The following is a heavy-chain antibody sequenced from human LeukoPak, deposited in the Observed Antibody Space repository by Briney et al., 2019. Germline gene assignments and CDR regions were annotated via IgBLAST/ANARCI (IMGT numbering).Heavy chain of an antibody. CDR2: FDPEDDET. J-gene: IGHJ4*02. V-gene: IGHV1-24*01. D-gene: IGHD6-19*01. Sequence: GASVKVSCKVSGYTLTELSIHWVRQAPGKGLEWMGGFDPEDDETIYAQKFQGRVTMTEDTSTDTAYMGLSSLGSEDTAVYYCAAIRAVAKLFDYWGQGTLVTVSS. CDR3: AAIRAVAKLFDY. CDR1: GYTLTELS.